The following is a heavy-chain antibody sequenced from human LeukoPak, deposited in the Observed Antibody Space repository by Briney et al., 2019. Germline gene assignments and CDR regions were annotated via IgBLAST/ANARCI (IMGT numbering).Heavy chain of an antibody. V-gene: IGHV3-11*01. Sequence: PGGSLRLSCAASGFTFSDYYMSWIRQAPGKGLEWVSYISSSGSTIYYADSVKGRFTISRDNAKNSLYLQMNSLRAEDTAVYYCARHSSVWFGELLAPRGYFQHWGQGTLVTVSS. D-gene: IGHD3-10*01. CDR1: GFTFSDYY. CDR3: ARHSSVWFGELLAPRGYFQH. CDR2: ISSSGSTI. J-gene: IGHJ1*01.